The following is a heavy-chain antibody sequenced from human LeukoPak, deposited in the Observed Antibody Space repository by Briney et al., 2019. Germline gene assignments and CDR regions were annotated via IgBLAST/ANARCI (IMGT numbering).Heavy chain of an antibody. V-gene: IGHV3-30-3*01. CDR3: ANFNYYDSSGYLPFDY. Sequence: GRSLRLSCAASGFTFSSYAMHWVRQAPGKGLEWVAVISYDGSNKYYADSVKGRFTISRDNSKNTLYLQMNSLRAEDTAVYYCANFNYYDSSGYLPFDYWGQGTLVTVSS. D-gene: IGHD3-22*01. CDR2: ISYDGSNK. CDR1: GFTFSSYA. J-gene: IGHJ4*02.